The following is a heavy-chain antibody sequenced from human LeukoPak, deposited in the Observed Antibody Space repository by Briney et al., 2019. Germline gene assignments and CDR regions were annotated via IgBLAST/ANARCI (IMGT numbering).Heavy chain of an antibody. CDR1: GFIFSSSA. Sequence: TGGSLRLSCAASGFIFSSSAVTWVRQTPGKALEWVSAISGSSSSIYYADYVKGRFTISRDNSKSTLYLQMNSLRAEDTAIYYCAFLGSGEKIYWGQGTLVTVSS. J-gene: IGHJ4*02. CDR3: AFLGSGEKIY. V-gene: IGHV3-23*01. D-gene: IGHD3-10*01. CDR2: ISGSSSSI.